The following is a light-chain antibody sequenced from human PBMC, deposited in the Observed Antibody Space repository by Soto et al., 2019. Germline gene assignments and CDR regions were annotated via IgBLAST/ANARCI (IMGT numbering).Light chain of an antibody. CDR3: HSYNSIPRT. Sequence: DIQMAQSPSSLSASIGDRVTITCRASQGISEYLAWYQQRPGNAPNLLIYGASILQSGFPSRFSGSGSGTHFTLTIGSLQPEDVATYYCHSYNSIPRTFGQGAPVEIK. V-gene: IGKV1-27*01. J-gene: IGKJ1*01. CDR1: QGISEY. CDR2: GAS.